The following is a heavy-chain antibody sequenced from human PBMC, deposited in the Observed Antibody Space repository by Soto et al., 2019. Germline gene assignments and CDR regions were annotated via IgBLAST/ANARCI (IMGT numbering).Heavy chain of an antibody. CDR1: GFTFSSYG. CDR3: VRGHCTSMNCYGLGKPTSGTEDIYGVDV. D-gene: IGHD1-1*01. J-gene: IGHJ6*02. CDR2: ISYDGSNK. V-gene: IGHV3-30*03. Sequence: GSLRLSCAASGFTFSSYGMHWVRQAPGKGLEWVAVISYDGSNKYYADSVKGRFTISRDNSKNTLYLQMNSLRAGDTAVYYCVRGHCTSMNCYGLGKPTSGTEDIYGVDVWGQGTSVTVSS.